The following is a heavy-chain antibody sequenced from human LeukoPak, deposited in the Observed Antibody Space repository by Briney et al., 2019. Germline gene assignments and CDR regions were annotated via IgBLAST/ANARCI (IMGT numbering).Heavy chain of an antibody. CDR3: AKDVLDNWNPEAFDI. V-gene: IGHV3-23*01. J-gene: IGHJ3*02. CDR2: ISGSGGST. D-gene: IGHD1-1*01. CDR1: GFTVSSNY. Sequence: GGSLRLSCAASGFTVSSNYMSWVRQAPGKGLEWVSAISGSGGSTYYADSVKGRFTISRDNSKNTLYLQMNSLRAEDTAVYYCAKDVLDNWNPEAFDIWGQGTMVTVSS.